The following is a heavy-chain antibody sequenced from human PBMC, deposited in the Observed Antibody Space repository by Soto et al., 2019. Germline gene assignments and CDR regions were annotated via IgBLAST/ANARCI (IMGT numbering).Heavy chain of an antibody. J-gene: IGHJ4*02. D-gene: IGHD2-2*01. CDR1: GFTFSSYG. CDR2: IWYDESNK. Sequence: GGSLRLSCAASGFTFSSYGMHWVRQAPGKGLEWVAVIWYDESNKYYADSVKGRFTISRDNSKNTLYLQMNSLRAEDTAVYYCARDPMPFSRGGYFDYWGQGTLVTVSS. CDR3: ARDPMPFSRGGYFDY. V-gene: IGHV3-33*01.